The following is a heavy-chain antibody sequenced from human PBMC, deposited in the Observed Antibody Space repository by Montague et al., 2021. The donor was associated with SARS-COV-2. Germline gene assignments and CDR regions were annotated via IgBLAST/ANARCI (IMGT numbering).Heavy chain of an antibody. D-gene: IGHD5-18*01. Sequence: SETLSLTCTVSGSISGYYWTWIRQSAGKGLEWIGRISSSGGIDXXASLXXXVTMSLDTSKIQLSLKLSSVTAADTAMYYCARGVDTGVVTVTGGFDSWGQGTLVIVSS. CDR3: ARGVDTGVVTVTGGFDS. CDR2: ISSSGGI. CDR1: GSISGYY. J-gene: IGHJ4*02. V-gene: IGHV4-4*07.